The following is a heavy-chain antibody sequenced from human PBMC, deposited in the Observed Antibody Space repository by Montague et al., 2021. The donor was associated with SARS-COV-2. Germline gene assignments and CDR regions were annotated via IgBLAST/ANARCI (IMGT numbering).Heavy chain of an antibody. CDR1: GYTCTNYW. V-gene: IGHV5-51*01. Sequence: QSGAEVKKPGESLKISCKGSGYTCTNYWIAWVRQMPGKGLEWMGIIDPSDDDTTYSPSFQGQVIISADKSITTAHLQWSSLKASDTAIYYCARKGDYYDLDVWGQGATVTVSS. CDR2: IDPSDDDT. CDR3: ARKGDYYDLDV. J-gene: IGHJ6*02.